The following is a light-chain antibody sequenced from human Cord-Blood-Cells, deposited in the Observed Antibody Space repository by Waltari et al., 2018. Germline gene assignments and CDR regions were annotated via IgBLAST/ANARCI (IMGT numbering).Light chain of an antibody. V-gene: IGLV3-19*01. CDR1: SLRSYY. CDR3: NSRDSSGNVV. Sequence: SSELTQDPAVSVALGQTVRITCQGDSLRSYYASWYQQKPGQAPVLVIYGKNNRPSGIPDRFSGSSSGNTASLTITGAQPEDEADYYCNSRDSSGNVVFGGGTKLTVL. J-gene: IGLJ2*01. CDR2: GKN.